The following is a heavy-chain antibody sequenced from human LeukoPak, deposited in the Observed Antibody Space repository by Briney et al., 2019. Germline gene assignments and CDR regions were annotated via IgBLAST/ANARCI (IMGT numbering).Heavy chain of an antibody. J-gene: IGHJ1*01. CDR3: ARHDIGGDSSSWYIY. CDR1: GYRFTSCW. V-gene: IGHV5-51*01. D-gene: IGHD6-13*01. CDR2: IYPGDSET. Sequence: GESLKIPCKGSGYRFTSCWIVWVRQMPGKGLEWMGIIYPGDSETRYRPSFQGQVTISADKSISTAYLQWSSLKASDTAMYYCARHDIGGDSSSWYIYWGQGTLVTVSS.